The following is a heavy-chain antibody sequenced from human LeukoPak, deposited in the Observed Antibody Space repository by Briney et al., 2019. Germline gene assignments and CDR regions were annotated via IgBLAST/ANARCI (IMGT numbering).Heavy chain of an antibody. J-gene: IGHJ4*02. CDR1: GFTFSSYA. CDR2: TSDSGGNT. D-gene: IGHD4-17*01. CDR3: ARRGESTNYGDYRFDS. Sequence: GGSLRLSCAASGFTFSSYAMSWVRQAPGKGLQWVSATSDSGGNTYYADFVKGRFTISRDNSKSTLYLRMNSLRAEDTAVYYCARRGESTNYGDYRFDSWGQGTLVTVSS. V-gene: IGHV3-23*01.